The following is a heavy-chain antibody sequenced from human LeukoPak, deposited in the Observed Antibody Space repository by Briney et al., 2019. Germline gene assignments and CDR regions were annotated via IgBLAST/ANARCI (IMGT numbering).Heavy chain of an antibody. CDR3: AREDGSSGYDDF. CDR1: GYSIASTSF. CDR2: INHLGSA. Sequence: SETLSLTCSVSGYSIASTSFWAWIRQTPGKGLEWIGSINHLGSAYYNPSLESRVTISVDTSKNHFSLNLKSVTAADTAVYYCAREDGSSGYDDFWGQGTLVTVSS. J-gene: IGHJ4*02. D-gene: IGHD5-12*01. V-gene: IGHV4-38-2*02.